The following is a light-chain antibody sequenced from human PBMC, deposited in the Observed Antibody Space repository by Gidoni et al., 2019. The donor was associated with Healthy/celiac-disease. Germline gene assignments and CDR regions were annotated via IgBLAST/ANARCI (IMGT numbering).Light chain of an antibody. CDR2: AAS. V-gene: IGKV1-39*01. CDR3: QQSYSTPLT. CDR1: QSISSS. J-gene: IGKJ4*01. Sequence: DIQRSQCPSSLSASVGDRVTITCRASQSISSSLTWYQQKPGQAPKLLIYAASSLQSGVPSRFSGSGSGTDFTLTISSLQPEAFATYYCQQSYSTPLTFGGGTKVEIK.